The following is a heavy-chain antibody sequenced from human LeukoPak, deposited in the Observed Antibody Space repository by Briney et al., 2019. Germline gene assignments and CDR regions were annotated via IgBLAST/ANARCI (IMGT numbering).Heavy chain of an antibody. CDR1: GFTFSSYG. V-gene: IGHV3-30*03. J-gene: IGHJ6*03. D-gene: IGHD6-13*01. CDR2: ISYDGSNK. CDR3: ARDRGYSSSWYLGEGYYYYYMDV. Sequence: GRSLRLSCAASGFTFSSYGMHWVRQAPGKGLEWVAVISYDGSNKYYADSVKGRFTISRDNSKNTLYLQMNSLRADDTAVYYCARDRGYSSSWYLGEGYYYYYMDVWGKGTTVTVSS.